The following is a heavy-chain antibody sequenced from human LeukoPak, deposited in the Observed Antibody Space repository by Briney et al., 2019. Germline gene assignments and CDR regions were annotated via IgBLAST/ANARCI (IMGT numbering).Heavy chain of an antibody. CDR3: ARTVPGHLDDYFDY. J-gene: IGHJ4*02. CDR2: MNQDGSAI. Sequence: GGSLRLSCAASGFTFSRHWMSWVRQAPGKGLERVAHMNQDGSAIYSIDSVKGRFTISRDNDKNSLYLHMSGLTVADTAVYYCARTVPGHLDDYFDYWGQGTLVTVSS. D-gene: IGHD6-19*01. V-gene: IGHV3-7*01. CDR1: GFTFSRHW.